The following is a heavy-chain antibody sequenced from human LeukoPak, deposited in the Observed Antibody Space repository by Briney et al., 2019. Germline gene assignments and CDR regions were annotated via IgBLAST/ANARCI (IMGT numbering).Heavy chain of an antibody. J-gene: IGHJ6*02. Sequence: SETLSLTCTVSGGSISSYYWSWIRQPPGKGLEWIGEINHSGSTNYNPSLKSRVTISVDTSKNQFSLKLSSVTAADTAVYYCARGYCSSTSCYTRLGIYYYYGMDVWGQGTTVTVSS. CDR1: GGSISSYY. CDR2: INHSGST. V-gene: IGHV4-34*01. D-gene: IGHD2-2*02. CDR3: ARGYCSSTSCYTRLGIYYYYGMDV.